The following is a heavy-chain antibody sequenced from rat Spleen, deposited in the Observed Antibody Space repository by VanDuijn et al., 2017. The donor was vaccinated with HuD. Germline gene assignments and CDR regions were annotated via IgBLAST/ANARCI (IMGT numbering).Heavy chain of an antibody. CDR3: ARAGYLRDWYFDF. CDR1: GFTFNNYW. CDR2: ISYDESST. Sequence: EVQLVESGGGLVQPGRSLKLSCVASGFTFNNYWMTWIRQAPGKGLECVASISYDESSTYYRDSVKGRFTISRDNTRNTLYLQMDNLRSEDTATYYCARAGYLRDWYFDFWCPGTMVTVSS. V-gene: IGHV5-31*01. J-gene: IGHJ1*01. D-gene: IGHD2-2*01.